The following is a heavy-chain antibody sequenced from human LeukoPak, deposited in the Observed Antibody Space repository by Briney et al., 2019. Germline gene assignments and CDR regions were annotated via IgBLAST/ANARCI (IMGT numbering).Heavy chain of an antibody. CDR3: ARVYGIVGATVWFDP. Sequence: SETLSLTCTVSGGSISSSYWSWIRQPPGKGLEWIGYIYYSGSTNYNPSLKSRVTISVDTSKNQFSLKLSSVTAADTAVYYCARVYGIVGATVWFDPWGQGTLVTVSS. V-gene: IGHV4-59*01. J-gene: IGHJ5*02. CDR1: GGSISSSY. D-gene: IGHD1-26*01. CDR2: IYYSGST.